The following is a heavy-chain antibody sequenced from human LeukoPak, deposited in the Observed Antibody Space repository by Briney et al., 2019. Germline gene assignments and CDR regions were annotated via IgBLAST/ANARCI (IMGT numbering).Heavy chain of an antibody. D-gene: IGHD3-22*01. CDR3: ARASYYYDSSGYYFDY. J-gene: IGHJ4*02. CDR2: IYHSGST. CDR1: GGSISSSNW. Sequence: SETLSLTCAVSGGSISSSNWWSWVRQPPGKGLEWIGEIYHSGSTNYNPSLKSRVTISVDKSKNQFSLKLSSVTAADTAVCYCARASYYYDSSGYYFDYWGQGTLVTVSS. V-gene: IGHV4-4*02.